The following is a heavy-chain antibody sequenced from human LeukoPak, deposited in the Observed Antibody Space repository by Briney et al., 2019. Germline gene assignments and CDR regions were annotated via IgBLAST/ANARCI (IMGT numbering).Heavy chain of an antibody. V-gene: IGHV3-7*03. Sequence: GGSLRLSCAASGFSLSSHWMTWVRQVPGRGPEWVANVNRDGSETYYLDSVKGRFTISKDNAKNSLYLQMNSLRAEDTALYHCARNNGMDVWGQGTTVIVSS. J-gene: IGHJ6*02. CDR2: VNRDGSET. CDR3: ARNNGMDV. CDR1: GFSLSSHW.